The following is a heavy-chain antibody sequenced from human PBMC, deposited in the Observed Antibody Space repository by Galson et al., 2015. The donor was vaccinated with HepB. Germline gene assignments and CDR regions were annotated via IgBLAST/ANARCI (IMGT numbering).Heavy chain of an antibody. CDR1: AVSFRSYW. J-gene: IGHJ6*02. Sequence: SLRLSCAVSAVSFRSYWMSWVRQAQGKGLEWVANIKEDGSERYYVDSVRGRFTISRDNAKNSLYLQMNSPRAEDTALYYCARGYYGMDVWGQGTTVTVSS. V-gene: IGHV3-7*03. CDR3: ARGYYGMDV. CDR2: IKEDGSER. D-gene: IGHD1-14*01.